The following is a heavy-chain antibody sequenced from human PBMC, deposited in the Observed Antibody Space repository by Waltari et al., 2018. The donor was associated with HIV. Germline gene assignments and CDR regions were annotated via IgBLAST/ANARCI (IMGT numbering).Heavy chain of an antibody. D-gene: IGHD6-19*01. V-gene: IGHV3-53*01. CDR3: ARGLGLTVAVSGIRPFDY. Sequence: EVRLVESGGALIQPGGSLRLSCVASGFRLGDHYLTWVRQAPGKGLGWVAIVFSGSSTYYADSVRGRFIISRDNSKNTLYLQMNSLTAEDTAIYYCARGLGLTVAVSGIRPFDYWGQGTLVTVSS. J-gene: IGHJ4*02. CDR1: GFRLGDHY. CDR2: VFSGSST.